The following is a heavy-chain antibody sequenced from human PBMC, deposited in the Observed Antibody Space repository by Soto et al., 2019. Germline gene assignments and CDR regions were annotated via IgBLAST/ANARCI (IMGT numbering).Heavy chain of an antibody. V-gene: IGHV1-46*01. D-gene: IGHD3-10*01. CDR2: INPSGGST. CDR1: GYTFTSYY. J-gene: IGHJ3*02. Sequence: ASVKVSCKASGYTFTSYYMHWVLQAPGQGLEWMGIINPSGGSTSYAQKFQGRVTMTRDTSTSTVYMELSSLRSEDTAVYYCARAPGNVLLWFGVDAFDIWGQGTMVTVSS. CDR3: ARAPGNVLLWFGVDAFDI.